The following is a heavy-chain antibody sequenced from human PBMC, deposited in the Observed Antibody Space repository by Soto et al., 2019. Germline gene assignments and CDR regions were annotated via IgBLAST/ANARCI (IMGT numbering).Heavy chain of an antibody. CDR2: IYYSGST. J-gene: IGHJ4*02. V-gene: IGHV4-59*01. Sequence: TLSLTCTVYGGSISSYYWSWIRQPPGKGLEWIGYIYYSGSTNYNPSLKSRVTISVDTSKNQFSLKLSSVTAADTAVYYCARAYDFWSGPGGYWGQGTLVTVSS. CDR1: GGSISSYY. D-gene: IGHD3-3*01. CDR3: ARAYDFWSGPGGY.